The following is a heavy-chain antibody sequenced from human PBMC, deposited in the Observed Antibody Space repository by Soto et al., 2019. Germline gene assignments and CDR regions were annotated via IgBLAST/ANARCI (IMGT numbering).Heavy chain of an antibody. CDR1: GGTFSSYT. V-gene: IGHV1-69*02. CDR2: IIPILGIA. CDR3: AIFGPATIGGGFWFDP. D-gene: IGHD2-2*01. J-gene: IGHJ5*02. Sequence: QVQLVQSGAEVKKPGSSVKVSCKASGGTFSSYTISWVRQAPGQGLEWMGRIIPILGIANYAQKFQGRVTITADKSTSTAYMELSSLRSEDTAVYYCAIFGPATIGGGFWFDPWGQGTLVTVSS.